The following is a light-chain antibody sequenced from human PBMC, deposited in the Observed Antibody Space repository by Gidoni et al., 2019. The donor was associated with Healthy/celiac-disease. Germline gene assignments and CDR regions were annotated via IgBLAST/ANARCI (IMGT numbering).Light chain of an antibody. CDR1: QSVLYSSNNKTY. CDR3: QQYYSTPL. Sequence: DIVMTQSPDSLAVSLGERATINSKSSQSVLYSSNNKTYLAWYQQKPGQPPKLLIYWASTRETGVRDRFSGSGSGTDFTLTISSLQAEDVAVYYCQQYYSTPLFGQGTKLEIK. J-gene: IGKJ2*01. V-gene: IGKV4-1*01. CDR2: WAS.